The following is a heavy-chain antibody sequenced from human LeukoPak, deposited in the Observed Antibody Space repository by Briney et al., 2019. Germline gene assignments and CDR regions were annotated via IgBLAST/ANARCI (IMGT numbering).Heavy chain of an antibody. CDR1: GGSFSGYY. D-gene: IGHD1-26*01. CDR3: ARGGSGSYLSQSNWFDP. CDR2: INHSGST. V-gene: IGHV4-34*01. J-gene: IGHJ5*02. Sequence: SETLSLTCAVYGGSFSGYYWSWIRQPPGKGLEWIGEINHSGSTNYNPSLKSRVTISVDTSKNQFSLKLSSVTAADTAVYYCARGGSGSYLSQSNWFDPWGQGTLVTVSS.